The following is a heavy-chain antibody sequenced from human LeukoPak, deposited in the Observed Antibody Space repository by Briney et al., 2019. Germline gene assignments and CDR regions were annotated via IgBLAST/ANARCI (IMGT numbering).Heavy chain of an antibody. CDR3: AGADTTVYPNFDF. D-gene: IGHD3-22*01. V-gene: IGHV4-39*01. J-gene: IGHJ4*02. CDR1: GGSVSSKTYY. Sequence: SETLSLTCTVSGGSVSSKTYYWGWIRQTPGKGLEWIGNVYYSGSTYKNPSLQSRVTIFIDTSKNQFYLILSSVTAADTAIYYCAGADTTVYPNFDFGGQGPLFTVSS. CDR2: VYYSGST.